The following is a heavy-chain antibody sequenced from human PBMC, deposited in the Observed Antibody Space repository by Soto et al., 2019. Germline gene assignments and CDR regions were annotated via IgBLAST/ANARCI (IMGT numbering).Heavy chain of an antibody. D-gene: IGHD2-8*02. CDR2: INHSGST. Sequence: QVQLQQWGAGLLKPSETLSLTCAVYGGSFSGYYWTWIRQPPGTGLEWIGEINHSGSTNYTPSLKRPVTISVATSKTQFSLKLTSVTAADTAVYYCARDKITGLFDYWGQGTLVTVSS. V-gene: IGHV4-34*01. CDR1: GGSFSGYY. J-gene: IGHJ4*02. CDR3: ARDKITGLFDY.